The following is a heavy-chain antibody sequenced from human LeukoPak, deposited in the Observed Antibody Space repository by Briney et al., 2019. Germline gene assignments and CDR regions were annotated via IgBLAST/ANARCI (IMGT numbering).Heavy chain of an antibody. V-gene: IGHV1-2*06. Sequence: ASVKVSCKASGYTFTGYYMHWVRQAPGQGLEWMERINPNSGGTNYAQKFQGRVTMTRDTSISTAYMELSRLRSDDTAVYYCAREYYDSSGFDYWGQGTLVTVSS. CDR2: INPNSGGT. CDR1: GYTFTGYY. J-gene: IGHJ4*02. CDR3: AREYYDSSGFDY. D-gene: IGHD3-22*01.